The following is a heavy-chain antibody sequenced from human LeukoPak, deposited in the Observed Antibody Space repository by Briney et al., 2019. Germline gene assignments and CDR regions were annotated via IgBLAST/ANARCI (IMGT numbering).Heavy chain of an antibody. Sequence: PGRSLRLSCAASGFTFSSYGMHWVRQAPGKGLEWVAVISYDGSNKYNADSVKGRFTISRDNSKNTLYLQMNSLRAEDTAVYYCAKAGSWYGRAIDYWGQGTLVTVSS. CDR1: GFTFSSYG. CDR2: ISYDGSNK. CDR3: AKAGSWYGRAIDY. D-gene: IGHD6-13*01. V-gene: IGHV3-30*18. J-gene: IGHJ4*02.